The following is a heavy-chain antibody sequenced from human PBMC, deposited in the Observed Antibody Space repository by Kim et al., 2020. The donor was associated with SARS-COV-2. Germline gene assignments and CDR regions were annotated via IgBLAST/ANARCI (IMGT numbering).Heavy chain of an antibody. Sequence: SETLSLTCAVYGGSFSGYYWSWIRQPPGKGLEWIGEINHSGSTNYNPSLKSRVTISVDTSKNQFSLKLSSVTAADTAVYYCARGRYSRDPGYYYYGMDVWGQGTTVTVSS. CDR2: INHSGST. CDR1: GGSFSGYY. J-gene: IGHJ6*02. CDR3: ARGRYSRDPGYYYYGMDV. D-gene: IGHD6-13*01. V-gene: IGHV4-34*01.